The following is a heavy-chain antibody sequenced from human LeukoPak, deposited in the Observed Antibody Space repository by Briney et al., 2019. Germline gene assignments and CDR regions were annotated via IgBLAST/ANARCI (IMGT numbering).Heavy chain of an antibody. CDR1: GFTFSSYE. CDR2: ISSSGSTI. D-gene: IGHD2-15*01. CDR3: ASETVDGGYS. J-gene: IGHJ4*02. Sequence: GGSLRLSCAASGFTFSSYELNWVRQAPGKGLEWVSYISSSGSTIKYADSVKGRFTISRDNAKNTLYLQMNSLRAEDTAVYYCASETVDGGYSWGQGTLVTVSS. V-gene: IGHV3-48*03.